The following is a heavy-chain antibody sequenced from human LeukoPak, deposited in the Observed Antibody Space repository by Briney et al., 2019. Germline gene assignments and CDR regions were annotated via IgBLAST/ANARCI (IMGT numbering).Heavy chain of an antibody. CDR1: GGSFSGYY. V-gene: IGHV4-34*01. D-gene: IGHD6-6*01. Sequence: SETLSLTCAVYGGSFSGYYWSWIRQPPGKGLEWIGEINHSGSTNYNPSLKSRVTISVDTSKNQFSLKLSSVTAADTAVYYCARGRYVPRSRYSSSSRAFDIWGQGTIVTVSS. CDR3: ARGRYVPRSRYSSSSRAFDI. CDR2: INHSGST. J-gene: IGHJ3*02.